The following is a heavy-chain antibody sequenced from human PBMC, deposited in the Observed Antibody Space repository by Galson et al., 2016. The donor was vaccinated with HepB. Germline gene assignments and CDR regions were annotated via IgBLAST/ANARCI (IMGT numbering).Heavy chain of an antibody. V-gene: IGHV3-23*01. CDR2: ISASGGYI. CDR3: AKDTACTSTSCPGFFDY. D-gene: IGHD2-2*01. Sequence: SLRLSCAASGFTFSSHAMSWVRQAPGKGLEWVSFISASGGYIRYADSVKGRFTISRDTSKNTPVLQMNSLRPEDTAVYFCAKDTACTSTSCPGFFDYWGQGTLVTVSS. J-gene: IGHJ4*02. CDR1: GFTFSSHA.